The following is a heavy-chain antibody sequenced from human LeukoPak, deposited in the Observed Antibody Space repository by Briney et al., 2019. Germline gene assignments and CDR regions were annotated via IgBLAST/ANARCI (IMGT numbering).Heavy chain of an antibody. Sequence: PGGSLRLSCAASGFTFSSYEMNWVRQAPGKGLEWVAVISYDGSDKYYSNSVKGRFTISRDNSKNTLYLQMHSLRAEDTALYYCARNHDYWSGPHYFDYWGQGTLVTVSS. CDR3: ARNHDYWSGPHYFDY. CDR2: ISYDGSDK. V-gene: IGHV3-30*04. CDR1: GFTFSSYE. D-gene: IGHD3-3*01. J-gene: IGHJ4*02.